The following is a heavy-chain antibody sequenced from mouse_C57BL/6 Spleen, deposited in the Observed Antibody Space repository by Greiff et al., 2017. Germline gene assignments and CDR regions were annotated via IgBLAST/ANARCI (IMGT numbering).Heavy chain of an antibody. V-gene: IGHV1-19*01. CDR1: GYTFTDYY. CDR2: INPYNGGT. J-gene: IGHJ4*01. D-gene: IGHD2-5*01. Sequence: EVQLQESGPVLVKPGASVKMSCKASGYTFTDYYMNWVKQSHGKSLEWIGVINPYNGGTSYNQKFKGKATLTVDKSSSTAYMELNSLTSEDSAVYYCASPYYSNYDYYAMDYWGQGTSVTVSS. CDR3: ASPYYSNYDYYAMDY.